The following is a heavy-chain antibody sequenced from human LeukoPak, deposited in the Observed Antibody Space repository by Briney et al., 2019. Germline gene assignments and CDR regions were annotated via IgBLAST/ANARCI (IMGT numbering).Heavy chain of an antibody. CDR2: ISDSGSAT. J-gene: IGHJ4*02. Sequence: GGSLRLSCAASGFTFSNYNMNWVRQAPGKGLEWVSYISDSGSATYYADSVKGRFTISRDNAKNSLSLQMNSLRDEDTGVYYCAKDLVYYYDSSPDYWGQGTLVTVSS. CDR1: GFTFSNYN. V-gene: IGHV3-48*02. D-gene: IGHD3-22*01. CDR3: AKDLVYYYDSSPDY.